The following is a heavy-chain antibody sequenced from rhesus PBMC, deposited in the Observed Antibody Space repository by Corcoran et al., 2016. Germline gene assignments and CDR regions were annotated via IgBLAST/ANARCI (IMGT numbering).Heavy chain of an antibody. CDR2: IDPESDDT. CDR1: GYSFTSYW. V-gene: IGHV5-2*01. D-gene: IGHD2-21*01. Sequence: EVQLVQSGAEVKRPGEPLKISCKTYGYSFTSYWISWVRQTTGKGLEWTRAIDPESDDTRYSPSFQGQVTISTDKSISTTYLQWSSLEASDSATYYWAKETVATYGLDSWGQGVVVTVSS. CDR3: AKETVATYGLDS. J-gene: IGHJ6*01.